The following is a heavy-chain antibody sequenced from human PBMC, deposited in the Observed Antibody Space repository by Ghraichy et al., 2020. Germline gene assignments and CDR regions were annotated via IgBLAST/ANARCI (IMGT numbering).Heavy chain of an antibody. V-gene: IGHV4-39*01. CDR1: GGSISSSSYY. J-gene: IGHJ4*02. CDR3: ASSGSSWFLLFDY. D-gene: IGHD6-13*01. Sequence: SETLSLTCTVSGGSISSSSYYWGWIRQPPGKGLEWIGSIYYSGSTYYNPSLKSRVTISVDTSKNQFSLKLSSVTAADTAVYYCASSGSSWFLLFDYWGQGTLVTVSS. CDR2: IYYSGST.